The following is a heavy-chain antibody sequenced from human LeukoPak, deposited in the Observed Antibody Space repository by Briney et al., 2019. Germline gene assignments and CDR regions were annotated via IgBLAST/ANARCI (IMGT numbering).Heavy chain of an antibody. CDR1: GFTFSSYA. CDR2: ISGNGGST. J-gene: IGHJ4*02. CDR3: AKVGIGGTYFDS. Sequence: PGGSLRLSCAASGFTFSSYAMNWVRQAPGKGLEWVSGISGNGGSTYYADSVKGRFTISRDNSKNTLYVQMNSLRAEDTALYYCAKVGIGGTYFDSWGQGTLVTVSS. D-gene: IGHD3-16*01. V-gene: IGHV3-23*01.